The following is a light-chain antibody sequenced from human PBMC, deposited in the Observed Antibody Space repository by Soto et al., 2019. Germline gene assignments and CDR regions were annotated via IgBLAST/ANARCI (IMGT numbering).Light chain of an antibody. CDR1: QSVSSN. J-gene: IGKJ4*01. CDR3: QQRDNWSSVT. V-gene: IGKV3-15*01. Sequence: EIVMTQSPATLSVSPGERSTVSCRASQSVSSNLAWYQQKPGQAPRLLIYGASTRATGIPARFSGSGSGTDFTLTISSLEPEDFAVYYCQQRDNWSSVTFGGGTKVDIK. CDR2: GAS.